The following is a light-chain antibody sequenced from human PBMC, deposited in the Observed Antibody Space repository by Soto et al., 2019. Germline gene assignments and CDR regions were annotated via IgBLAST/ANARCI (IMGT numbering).Light chain of an antibody. Sequence: EIVLTQSPATLSLSPGRRATLSCGASQSVRSSYLAWYQQKPGLAPRIVIYDASNRATGIPDRFSGSGSGTEFTLTISRVEPEDFAVYYCQQSGSSPITFGQGTRLEI. CDR3: QQSGSSPIT. V-gene: IGKV3D-20*01. CDR1: QSVRSSY. CDR2: DAS. J-gene: IGKJ5*01.